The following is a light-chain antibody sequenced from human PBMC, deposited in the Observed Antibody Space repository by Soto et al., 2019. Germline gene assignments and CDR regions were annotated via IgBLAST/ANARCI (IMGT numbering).Light chain of an antibody. Sequence: QSVLTQPPSVSAAPGQKVTISCSGSSSNIGNNYVSWYQQLPGTAPKLLIYDNNKRPSGIPDRFSGSKSGTSATLGITGLQTGDEADYYCGTWDSSLSEMVFGGGTKVTVL. J-gene: IGLJ2*01. CDR3: GTWDSSLSEMV. CDR2: DNN. V-gene: IGLV1-51*01. CDR1: SSNIGNNY.